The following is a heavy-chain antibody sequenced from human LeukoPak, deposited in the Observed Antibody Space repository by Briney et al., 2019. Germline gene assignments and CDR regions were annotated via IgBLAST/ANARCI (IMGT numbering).Heavy chain of an antibody. J-gene: IGHJ3*02. D-gene: IGHD3-10*01. Sequence: SGGSLRLSCAASGFTFSSYAMSWVRQAPGKGLEWVSAISGSGGSTYYADSVKGRFTISRDNSKNTLYLQMNSLRAEDTAVYYCAKGYLLWFGVSPDAFDIWGQGTMVTVSS. V-gene: IGHV3-23*01. CDR2: ISGSGGST. CDR3: AKGYLLWFGVSPDAFDI. CDR1: GFTFSSYA.